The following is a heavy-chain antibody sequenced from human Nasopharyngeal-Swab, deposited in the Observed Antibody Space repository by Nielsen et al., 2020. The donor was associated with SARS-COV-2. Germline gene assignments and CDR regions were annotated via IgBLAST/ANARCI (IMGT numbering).Heavy chain of an antibody. CDR2: ISGYDGNI. CDR3: ARAGYSSSLDS. Sequence: ASVKVSCKGSGFSFSSYGISWGRQAPGQGLEWMGWISGYDGNIKYAQNFQDRATMTTDTSTSTAYMELRSLRSDDTAVFYCARAGYSSSLDSWGQGTLVTVSS. CDR1: GFSFSSYG. V-gene: IGHV1-18*01. J-gene: IGHJ4*02. D-gene: IGHD6-13*01.